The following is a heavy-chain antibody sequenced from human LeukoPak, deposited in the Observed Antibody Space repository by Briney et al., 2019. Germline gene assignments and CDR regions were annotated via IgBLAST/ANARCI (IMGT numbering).Heavy chain of an antibody. Sequence: SETLSLTCRVSGGSISSYYWSWIRQPPGKELEWIGCIYYIGSTNHNPSLKSRVTISVDTSKNQFSLKLSSVTAADTAVYYCARGRVGGNYWGQGTLVTVSS. D-gene: IGHD3-16*01. V-gene: IGHV4-59*01. CDR1: GGSISSYY. CDR3: ARGRVGGNY. CDR2: IYYIGST. J-gene: IGHJ4*02.